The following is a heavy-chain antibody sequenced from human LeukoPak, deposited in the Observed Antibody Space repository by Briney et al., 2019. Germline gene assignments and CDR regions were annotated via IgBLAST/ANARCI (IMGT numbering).Heavy chain of an antibody. D-gene: IGHD6-19*01. CDR2: IRSKVYGGTT. J-gene: IGHJ3*02. Sequence: GGSLRLSCAASGFNVSNNYMSWVRQAPGKGLEWVGFIRSKVYGGTTEYAASVKGRVIISRDDSESIAYLQMNSLKIEDTAMYYCSRVSTSGSYGRFDALHIWSQGTMVTVSS. CDR1: GFNVSNNY. V-gene: IGHV3-49*04. CDR3: SRVSTSGSYGRFDALHI.